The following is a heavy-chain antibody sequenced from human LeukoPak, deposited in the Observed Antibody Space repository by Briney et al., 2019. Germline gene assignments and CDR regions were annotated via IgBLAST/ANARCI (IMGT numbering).Heavy chain of an antibody. D-gene: IGHD6-13*01. CDR3: ARDLIAAAGTTWFDP. J-gene: IGHJ5*02. CDR2: ISSSRSYI. Sequence: TGGSLRLSCAASGFTFSSYSMNWVRQAPGKGLEWVSSISSSRSYIYYADSVKGRITISRDNAKNSLFLQMNSLRSEDTAVYYCARDLIAAAGTTWFDPWGQGTLVTVSS. V-gene: IGHV3-21*04. CDR1: GFTFSSYS.